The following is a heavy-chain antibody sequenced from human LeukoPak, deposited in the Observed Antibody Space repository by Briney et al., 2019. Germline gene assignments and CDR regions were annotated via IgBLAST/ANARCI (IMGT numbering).Heavy chain of an antibody. CDR2: IIPIFGTA. CDR3: ARARIQFRLFEYFDY. CDR1: GGTSISYA. V-gene: IGHV1-69*01. D-gene: IGHD2-21*01. Sequence: GSSVKVSCKASGGTSISYAISWVRQAPGQGLEWMGGIIPIFGTANYAQKFQGRVTITADESTSTAYMELSSLRSEDTAVYYCARARIQFRLFEYFDYWGQGTLVTVSS. J-gene: IGHJ4*02.